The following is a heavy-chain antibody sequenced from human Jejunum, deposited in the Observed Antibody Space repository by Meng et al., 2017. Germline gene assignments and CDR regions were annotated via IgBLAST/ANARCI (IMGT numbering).Heavy chain of an antibody. V-gene: IGHV1-3*01. Sequence: GKLVRSGGEVKKPGASVKVSCKASGYTFTSYAMHWVRQAPGQRLEWMGWINAGNGNTKYSQKFQGRVTITRDTSASTAYMELSSLRSEDTAVYYCAREGIAVAGPDYWGQGTLVTVSS. CDR1: GYTFTSYA. CDR3: AREGIAVAGPDY. CDR2: INAGNGNT. D-gene: IGHD6-19*01. J-gene: IGHJ4*02.